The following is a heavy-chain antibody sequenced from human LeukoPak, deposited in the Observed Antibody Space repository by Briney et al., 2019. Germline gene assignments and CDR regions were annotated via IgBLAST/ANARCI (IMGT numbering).Heavy chain of an antibody. CDR2: INSDGSST. D-gene: IGHD2-15*01. Sequence: PGGSLRLSRAASRFPLRSYWIQWVCQAPGKGLVWVSRINSDGSSTSYADSMMGRFTISRDNAKNTLYLQMNSLRAEDTAVYYCARSGLYCSGGSCYSFDYWGQGTLVSVSS. V-gene: IGHV3-74*01. CDR1: RFPLRSYW. J-gene: IGHJ4*02. CDR3: ARSGLYCSGGSCYSFDY.